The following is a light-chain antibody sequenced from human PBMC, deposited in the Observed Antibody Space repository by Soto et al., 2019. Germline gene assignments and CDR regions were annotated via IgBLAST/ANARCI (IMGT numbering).Light chain of an antibody. J-gene: IGKJ1*01. CDR3: QEYDSSPGT. V-gene: IGKV3-20*01. CDR2: GAS. CDR1: QSVSSSY. Sequence: EIVLTQSPGTLSLSPGERATLSCRASQSVSSSYLAWYQQKPGQAPRLLIYGASSRATGIPDRFSGSGSGTSFTRTTSRLEPGDFAWDYWQEYDSSPGTFGQGTKVEIK.